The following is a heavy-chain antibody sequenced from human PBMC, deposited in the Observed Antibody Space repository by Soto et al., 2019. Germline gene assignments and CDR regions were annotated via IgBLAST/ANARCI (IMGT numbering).Heavy chain of an antibody. V-gene: IGHV5-51*01. J-gene: IGHJ4*02. D-gene: IGHD3-16*02. CDR1: GYSFTSYW. Sequence: GESLKISCKGSGYSFTSYWIGWVRQMPGKGLEWMGIIYPGDSDTRYSPSFQGQVTISADKSISTAYLQWSSLKASDTAMYYCAGSPYVWGSYRYFDYWGQGNLVTVSS. CDR2: IYPGDSDT. CDR3: AGSPYVWGSYRYFDY.